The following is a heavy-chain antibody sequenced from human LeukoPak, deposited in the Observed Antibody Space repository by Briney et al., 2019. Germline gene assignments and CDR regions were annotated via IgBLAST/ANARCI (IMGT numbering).Heavy chain of an antibody. CDR3: TRGAPFDY. J-gene: IGHJ4*02. V-gene: IGHV4-38-2*02. CDR1: GYSMSSGYY. D-gene: IGHD3-10*01. Sequence: SETLSLTCTVSGYSMSSGYYWGWIRQPPGKGLEWIGSIFHSGNSYYNPSLKSRVTISVDTSKNQLSLNLSSVTAADTAVYYCTRGAPFDYWGQGTLVTVSS. CDR2: IFHSGNS.